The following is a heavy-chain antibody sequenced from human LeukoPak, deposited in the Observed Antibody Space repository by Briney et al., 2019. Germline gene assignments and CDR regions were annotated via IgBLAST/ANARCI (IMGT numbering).Heavy chain of an antibody. CDR3: ARGGDSSSWYGYYYYGMDV. CDR2: INPNSGGT. CDR1: GYTLTGYY. D-gene: IGHD6-13*01. J-gene: IGHJ6*02. V-gene: IGHV1-2*04. Sequence: ASVKVSCKASGYTLTGYYMHWVRQAPGQGLEWMGWINPNSGGTNYAQKFQGWVTMTRDTSISTAYMELSRLRSDDTAVYYCARGGDSSSWYGYYYYGMDVWGQGTTVTVSS.